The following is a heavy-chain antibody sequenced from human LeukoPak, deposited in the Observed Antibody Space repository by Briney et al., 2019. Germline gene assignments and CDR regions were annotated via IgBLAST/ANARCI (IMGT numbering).Heavy chain of an antibody. D-gene: IGHD3-9*01. CDR1: GGSISSYY. J-gene: IGHJ6*03. CDR3: ARDSLSRRAYYYYMDV. V-gene: IGHV4-4*07. CDR2: IYTSGST. Sequence: SETLSLTCTVSGGSISSYYWSWIRQPAGKGLEWIGRIYTSGSTNYNPSLKSRVTMSVDTSKNQFSLKLSSVTAADTAVYYCARDSLSRRAYYYYMDVWGKGTTLTVSS.